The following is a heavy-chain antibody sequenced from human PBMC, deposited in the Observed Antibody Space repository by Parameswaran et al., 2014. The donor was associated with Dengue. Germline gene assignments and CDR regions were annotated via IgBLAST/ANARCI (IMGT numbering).Heavy chain of an antibody. V-gene: IGHV1-69*01. Sequence: WVRQAPGQGLEWMGGIIPLLGSAHYGERFQDRVTITADESSTIAYMELSSLKSEDTAVYYCARSGYTTLNYNGMDVWGQGTTVTGLL. J-gene: IGHJ6*02. CDR2: IIPLLGSA. CDR3: ARSGYTTLNYNGMDV. D-gene: IGHD5-24*01.